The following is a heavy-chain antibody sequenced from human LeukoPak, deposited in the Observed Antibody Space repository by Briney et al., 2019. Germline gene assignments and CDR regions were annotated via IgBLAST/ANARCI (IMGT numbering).Heavy chain of an antibody. CDR2: INPNGGNT. J-gene: IGHJ4*02. CDR1: GYTFTNYY. Sequence: GASVKVSCKASGYTFTNYYIHWVRQAPGQGLEWVGLINPNGGNTGYAERFQGRVTVTTDASTSTVYMELYSLRSDDTAVYYCARETGWGYDSSGYYRFFDYWGQGTLVTVSS. V-gene: IGHV1-46*01. D-gene: IGHD3-22*01. CDR3: ARETGWGYDSSGYYRFFDY.